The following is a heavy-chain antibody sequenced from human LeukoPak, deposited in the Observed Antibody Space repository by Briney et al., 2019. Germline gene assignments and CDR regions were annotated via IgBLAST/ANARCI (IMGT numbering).Heavy chain of an antibody. CDR3: ARSYGSGSYYIGNWFDP. CDR2: IYHSGST. Sequence: SETLSLTCAVSGDSISSGGYSWSWIRQPPGKGLEWIGYIYHSGSTYYNPSLKSRVTISVDRSKNQFSLKLSSVTAADTAVYYCARSYGSGSYYIGNWFDPWGQGTLVTV. J-gene: IGHJ5*02. D-gene: IGHD3-10*01. V-gene: IGHV4-30-2*01. CDR1: GDSISSGGYS.